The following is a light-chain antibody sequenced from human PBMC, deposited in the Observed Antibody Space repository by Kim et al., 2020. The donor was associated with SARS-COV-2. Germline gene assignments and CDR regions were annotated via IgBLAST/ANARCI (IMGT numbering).Light chain of an antibody. CDR3: QQRINWPLT. J-gene: IGKJ4*01. CDR2: DAS. CDR1: QSVGSF. Sequence: LSPGERATLACRASQSVGSFLAWYQQKPGQSPRLLIYDASIRATGIPVRFSGSGSGADFTLTISRLEPEDFAVYYCQQRINWPLTFGGGTKVDIK. V-gene: IGKV3-11*01.